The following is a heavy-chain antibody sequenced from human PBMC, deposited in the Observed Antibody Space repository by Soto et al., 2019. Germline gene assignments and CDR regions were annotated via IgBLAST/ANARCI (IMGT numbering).Heavy chain of an antibody. D-gene: IGHD3-10*01. CDR3: AGRTYYYGSGSYVRRYYFDY. V-gene: IGHV4-34*01. CDR1: GGSFSGYY. Sequence: QVQLQQWRAGLLKPSETLSLTCAVYGGSFSGYYWSWIRQPPGKGLEWIGEINHSGSTNYNPSLKSRVTISVDTSKNQFSLKLSSVTAADTAVYYCAGRTYYYGSGSYVRRYYFDYWGQGTLVTVSS. J-gene: IGHJ4*02. CDR2: INHSGST.